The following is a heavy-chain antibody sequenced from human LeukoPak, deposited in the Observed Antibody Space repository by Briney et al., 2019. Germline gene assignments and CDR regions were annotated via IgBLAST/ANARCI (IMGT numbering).Heavy chain of an antibody. V-gene: IGHV3-30*04. D-gene: IGHD3-10*01. Sequence: GGSLRLSCAASGFTFSSYAMHWVRQAPGKGLEWVAVISYDGSNKYYADSVKGRFTISRDNSKNTLYLQMNSLRAEDTAVYYCAKDPHPWGSGSAYYFDYWGQGTLVTVSS. CDR2: ISYDGSNK. CDR1: GFTFSSYA. J-gene: IGHJ4*02. CDR3: AKDPHPWGSGSAYYFDY.